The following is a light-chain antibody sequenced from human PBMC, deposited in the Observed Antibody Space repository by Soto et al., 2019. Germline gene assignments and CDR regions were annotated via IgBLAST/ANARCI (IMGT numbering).Light chain of an antibody. CDR2: DGS. J-gene: IGKJ4*02. CDR1: QRISASE. V-gene: IGKV3-20*01. CDR3: HQYGGSPLT. Sequence: EIVLTQSPGNLSLSLGERASLSCRSSQRISASELAWYQQKPGQAPRLLIYDGSIRATGIPDRFSGSGSGADFTLTISSLEPEDVAVYYCHQYGGSPLTFGGGTKVEIK.